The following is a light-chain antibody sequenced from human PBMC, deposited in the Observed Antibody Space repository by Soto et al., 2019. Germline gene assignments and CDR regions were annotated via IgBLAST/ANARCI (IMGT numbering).Light chain of an antibody. CDR1: QNIRGNE. V-gene: IGKV3-20*01. CDR2: RGS. J-gene: IGKJ1*01. Sequence: EVVLTQSPGTLSLSPGERATLSCRASQNIRGNELAWYQQKPGQAPRLLIYRGSSRATGIPDRFSGGGSGRDFTLTITRLEPEDFAVYYCHDYGTSAPWTFGQGTKVEIK. CDR3: HDYGTSAPWT.